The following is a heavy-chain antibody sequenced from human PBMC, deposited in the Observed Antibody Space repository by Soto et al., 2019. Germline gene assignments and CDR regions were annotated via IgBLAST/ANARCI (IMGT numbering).Heavy chain of an antibody. V-gene: IGHV1-18*01. CDR3: ARGRYGDY. CDR1: GYGFTTYG. CDR2: ISAPNGNT. J-gene: IGHJ4*02. Sequence: QIHLVQSGAEVKKPGASVKVSCKGSGYGFTTYGTTWVRQAPGQGLEWMAWISAPNGNTNYAQKLQGRVTVTRDTSTSTAYMELRSLRSDDTAVYYCARGRYGDYWGQGALVTVSS. D-gene: IGHD1-1*01.